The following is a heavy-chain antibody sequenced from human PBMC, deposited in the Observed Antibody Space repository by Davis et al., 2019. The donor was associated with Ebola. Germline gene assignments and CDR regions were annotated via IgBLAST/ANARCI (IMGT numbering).Heavy chain of an antibody. D-gene: IGHD3-10*01. CDR1: GGSVSSGTYF. CDR2: VYYSGST. J-gene: IGHJ6*02. V-gene: IGHV4-61*01. CDR3: ARDRGGSGSYYPGYYGMDV. Sequence: SETLSLTCTVSGGSVSSGTYFWSWIRQPPGKGLDWIGYVYYSGSTNYNPSLKSRVTISVDTSKNQFSLKLSSVTAADTAVYYCARDRGGSGSYYPGYYGMDVWGQGTTVTVSS.